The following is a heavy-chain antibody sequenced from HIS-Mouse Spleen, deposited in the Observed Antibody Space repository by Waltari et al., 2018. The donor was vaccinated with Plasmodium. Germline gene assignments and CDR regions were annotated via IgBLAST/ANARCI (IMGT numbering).Heavy chain of an antibody. J-gene: IGHJ4*02. CDR1: GGSFSGYY. CDR2: INHNGST. D-gene: IGHD3-3*01. CDR3: ARAYYDFWSGYRFDY. Sequence: QVQLQQWGAGLLQPSETLSLTCAVYGGSFSGYYWSWIRQPPGKGLEWIGEINHNGSTNYNPSLKSRVTISVDTSKNQFSLKLSSVTAADTAVYYCARAYYDFWSGYRFDYWGQGTLVTVSS. V-gene: IGHV4-34*01.